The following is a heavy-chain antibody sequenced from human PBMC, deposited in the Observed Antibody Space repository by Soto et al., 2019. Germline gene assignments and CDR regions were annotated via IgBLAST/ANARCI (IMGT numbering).Heavy chain of an antibody. CDR3: AKALFEIRFLEWLFFDY. Sequence: PGESLKISCAASGFTFSSYAMSWVRQAPGKGLEWVSAISGSGGSTYYADSVKGRFTISRDNSKNTLYLQMNSLRAEDTAVYYCAKALFEIRFLEWLFFDYWGQGTLVTVSS. V-gene: IGHV3-23*01. CDR1: GFTFSSYA. J-gene: IGHJ4*02. CDR2: ISGSGGST. D-gene: IGHD3-3*01.